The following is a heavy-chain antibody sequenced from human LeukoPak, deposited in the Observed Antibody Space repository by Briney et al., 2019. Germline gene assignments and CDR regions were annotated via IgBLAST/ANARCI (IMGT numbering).Heavy chain of an antibody. CDR1: GVSFDDYY. D-gene: IGHD2-21*02. J-gene: IGHJ4*02. Sequence: SETLSLTCAVSGVSFDDYYWSWVRQTPGKGLEWIGEINHSGYTNDSPSLKSRVSLSIDTSRKQFSLKLRSVTVADTGIYYCTRMTAGHDYWGQGTLVTVSS. CDR3: TRMTAGHDY. V-gene: IGHV4-34*01. CDR2: INHSGYT.